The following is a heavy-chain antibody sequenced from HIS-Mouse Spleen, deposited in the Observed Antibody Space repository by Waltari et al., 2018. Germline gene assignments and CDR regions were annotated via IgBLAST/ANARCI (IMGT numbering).Heavy chain of an antibody. Sequence: QLQLQESGPGLVKPSETLPLTCTAPGGPISSSSYSLGWIRQPPGKGLEWIGSVYYSGSTYYNPSLKSRVTISVDTSKNQFSLKLSSVTAADTAVYYCAREIPYSSSWYDWYFDLWGRGTLVTVSS. CDR3: AREIPYSSSWYDWYFDL. CDR2: VYYSGST. D-gene: IGHD6-13*01. V-gene: IGHV4-39*07. J-gene: IGHJ2*01. CDR1: GGPISSSSYS.